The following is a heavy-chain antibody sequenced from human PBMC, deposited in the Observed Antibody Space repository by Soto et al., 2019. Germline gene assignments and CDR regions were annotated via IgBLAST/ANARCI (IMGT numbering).Heavy chain of an antibody. Sequence: PSETLSLTCTVSGGSISPYYWSWIRQPPGKGLEWIGYIYYSGSTNYNPSLKSRVTISVDTSMNHFSLKLSSVTAADTAVYYCARGTFGRSSETWFDFWGQGTLVTVSS. V-gene: IGHV4-59*01. CDR2: IYYSGST. D-gene: IGHD6-6*01. J-gene: IGHJ4*02. CDR1: GGSISPYY. CDR3: ARGTFGRSSETWFDF.